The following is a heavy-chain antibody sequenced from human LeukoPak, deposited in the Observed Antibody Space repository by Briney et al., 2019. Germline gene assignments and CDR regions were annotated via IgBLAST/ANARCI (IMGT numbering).Heavy chain of an antibody. CDR3: ARLKGYYYYYMDV. CDR2: INPNSGGT. Sequence: GASVKVSCKASGYTFTGYYMHWVRQAPGQGLEWMGWINPNSGGTNYAQKFQGRVTMTRDTSISTAYMELSRLRSDDTAVYYCARLKGYYYYYMDVWGKGTTVTVSS. CDR1: GYTFTGYY. J-gene: IGHJ6*03. V-gene: IGHV1-2*02.